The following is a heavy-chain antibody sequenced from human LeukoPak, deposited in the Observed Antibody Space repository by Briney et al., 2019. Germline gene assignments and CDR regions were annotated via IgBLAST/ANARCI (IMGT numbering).Heavy chain of an antibody. CDR2: ISYDGSNK. V-gene: IGHV3-30*04. CDR3: AAARLPGWFDP. Sequence: PGRSLRLSCAASGFTFSSYAMHWVRQAPGKGLEWVAVISYDGSNKYYADSVKGRFTISRDNSKNSLYLQMNSLRAEDTAVYYCAAARLPGWFDPWGQGTLVTVSS. J-gene: IGHJ5*02. D-gene: IGHD6-6*01. CDR1: GFTFSSYA.